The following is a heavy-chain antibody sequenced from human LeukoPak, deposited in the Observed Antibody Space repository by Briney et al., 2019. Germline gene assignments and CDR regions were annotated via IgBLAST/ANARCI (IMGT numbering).Heavy chain of an antibody. D-gene: IGHD2-2*01. V-gene: IGHV3-30-3*01. CDR1: GFTFSSYA. Sequence: GGSLRLSCAASGFTFSSYAMHWVRQAPGKGLEWVAVISYDGSNKYYADSVKGRFTISRVNSKNTLYLQMNSLRAEDTAVYYCAKGQYQLLGWFDPWGQGTLVTVSS. CDR3: AKGQYQLLGWFDP. J-gene: IGHJ5*02. CDR2: ISYDGSNK.